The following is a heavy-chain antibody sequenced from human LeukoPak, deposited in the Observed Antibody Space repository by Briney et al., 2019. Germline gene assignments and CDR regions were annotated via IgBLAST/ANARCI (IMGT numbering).Heavy chain of an antibody. J-gene: IGHJ4*02. CDR3: AKDGSGTIKRLDY. Sequence: GGSLRLSCAASGFTFSSYGMSWVRQAAGKGLEWVSAISGSGGSTYYADSVKGRFTISRDNSKNTLYLQMNSLRAEDTAVYYCAKDGSGTIKRLDYWGQGTLVTVSS. D-gene: IGHD3-10*01. CDR2: ISGSGGST. CDR1: GFTFSSYG. V-gene: IGHV3-23*01.